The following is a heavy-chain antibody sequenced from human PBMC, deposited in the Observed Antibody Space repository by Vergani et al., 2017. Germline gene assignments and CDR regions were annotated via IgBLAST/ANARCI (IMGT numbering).Heavy chain of an antibody. J-gene: IGHJ6*02. CDR3: ASTYYDILTGLAYYYYGMDG. CDR2: IIPIFGTA. D-gene: IGHD3-9*01. Sequence: QVQLVQSGAEVKKPGSSVKVSCKASGGTFSSYAISWVRQAPGQGLEWMGRIIPIFGTANYAQKFQGRVTITADESTSTAYMELSSLRSEDTAVYYCASTYYDILTGLAYYYYGMDGWGQGTTVTVSS. CDR1: GGTFSSYA. V-gene: IGHV1-69*13.